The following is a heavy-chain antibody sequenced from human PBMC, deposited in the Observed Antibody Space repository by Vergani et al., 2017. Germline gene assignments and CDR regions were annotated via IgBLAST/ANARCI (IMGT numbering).Heavy chain of an antibody. Sequence: QVQLQESGPGLVKPSETLSLTCTVSGGSISSYYWSWIRQPAGKGLEWIGRIYTSGSTNYNPSLKSRVTMSVDTSKNQFSLKLSSVTAADTGVYYCARGTHDGYYDFWSGYRLPPRNYYGMDVWGQGTTVTVSS. D-gene: IGHD3-3*01. V-gene: IGHV4-4*07. CDR2: IYTSGST. CDR3: ARGTHDGYYDFWSGYRLPPRNYYGMDV. CDR1: GGSISSYY. J-gene: IGHJ6*02.